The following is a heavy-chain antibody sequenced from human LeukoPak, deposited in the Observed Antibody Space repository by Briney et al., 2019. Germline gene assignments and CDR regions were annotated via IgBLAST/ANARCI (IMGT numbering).Heavy chain of an antibody. CDR2: IYYSGST. Sequence: PSETLSLTCTVSGGSISSGGYYWSWIRQHPGKGLEWIGYIYYSGSTYYNPSLKSRVTISVDTSKNQFSLKLSSVTAADTAVYYCARNAVPAADYYYYYMDVWGKGTTVTVSS. CDR3: ARNAVPAADYYYYYMDV. V-gene: IGHV4-31*03. J-gene: IGHJ6*03. CDR1: GGSISSGGYY. D-gene: IGHD2-2*01.